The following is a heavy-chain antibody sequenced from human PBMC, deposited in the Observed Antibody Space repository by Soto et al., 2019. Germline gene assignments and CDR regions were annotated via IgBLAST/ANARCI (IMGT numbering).Heavy chain of an antibody. V-gene: IGHV3-30-3*01. J-gene: IGHJ4*02. CDR1: GFTVRSYA. D-gene: IGHD1-26*01. CDR3: ASPVGAPPEDFFPHDY. CDR2: ISYDGSNK. Sequence: GGSLRLSCAASGFTVRSYAMHWVRQAPGKGLEWVAVISYDGSNKYYADSVKGRFTISRDNSKNTLYLQMNSLRAEDTAVYYCASPVGAPPEDFFPHDYWGQGTLVTVSS.